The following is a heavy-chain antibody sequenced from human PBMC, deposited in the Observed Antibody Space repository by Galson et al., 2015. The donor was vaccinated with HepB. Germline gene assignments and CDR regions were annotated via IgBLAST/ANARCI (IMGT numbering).Heavy chain of an antibody. V-gene: IGHV3-21*01. CDR2: ISSSSSYI. CDR1: GFTFSSYS. Sequence: SLRLSCAASGFTFSSYSMNWVRQAPGKGLEWVSSISSSSSYIYYADSVKGRFTISRDNAKNSLYLQMNSLRAEDTAVYYCAGKLGYGSTFDYWGQGTLVTVSS. CDR3: AGKLGYGSTFDY. J-gene: IGHJ4*02. D-gene: IGHD5-18*01.